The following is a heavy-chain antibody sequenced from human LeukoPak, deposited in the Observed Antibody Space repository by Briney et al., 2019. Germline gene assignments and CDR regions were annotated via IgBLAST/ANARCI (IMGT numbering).Heavy chain of an antibody. Sequence: ASVKVSCKASGYTFTGYYMHWVRQAPGQGLEGMGWINPNSGGTNYAQKFQGRVTMTRDTSISTAYMELSRLRSDDTAVYYCAKPKSYYYYMDVWGKGTTVTVSS. CDR3: AKPKSYYYYMDV. CDR2: INPNSGGT. J-gene: IGHJ6*03. V-gene: IGHV1-2*02. CDR1: GYTFTGYY.